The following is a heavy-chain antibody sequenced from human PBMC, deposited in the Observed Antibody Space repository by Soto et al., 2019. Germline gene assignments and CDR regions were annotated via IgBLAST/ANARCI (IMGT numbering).Heavy chain of an antibody. Sequence: QVQLVESGGGVVQPGRSLRLSCAASGFTFSRYAMHWVRQAPGKGLEWVAVVSHDGINKYYPSSVKGRFTISRDNSKNTLYLTLNSLGAEDTAVYYCAKAMEKWLVVYFQHWGQCTLVTVSS. V-gene: IGHV3-30*18. J-gene: IGHJ1*01. CDR3: AKAMEKWLVVYFQH. CDR1: GFTFSRYA. D-gene: IGHD6-19*01. CDR2: VSHDGINK.